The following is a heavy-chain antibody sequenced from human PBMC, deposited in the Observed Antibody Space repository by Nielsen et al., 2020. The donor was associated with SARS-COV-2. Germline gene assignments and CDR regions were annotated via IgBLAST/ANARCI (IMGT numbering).Heavy chain of an antibody. J-gene: IGHJ5*02. CDR1: GGSISTYY. V-gene: IGHV4-59*01. Sequence: SETLSLTCTVSGGSISTYYWSWIRQPPGKGLEWIGYIHYTGSTNYNPSLKSRVTISVDTSKNQFSLKLSSVTAADTAVYYCARATPSIAAAGTVAFDPWGQGTLVTVSS. D-gene: IGHD6-13*01. CDR2: IHYTGST. CDR3: ARATPSIAAAGTVAFDP.